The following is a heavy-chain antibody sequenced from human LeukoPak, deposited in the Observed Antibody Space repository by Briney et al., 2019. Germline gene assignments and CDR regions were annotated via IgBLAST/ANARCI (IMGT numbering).Heavy chain of an antibody. CDR2: INRDETKK. Sequence: PGGSLRLSCAASGFTFSSDWMVWVRQVPGKGLEWVANINRDETKKNYLDSVKGRFTISRDNAKNSLYLQMNSLRDEDTATYYCVRDLSPSASRPYYDAFDVWGQGTMVTVSP. V-gene: IGHV3-7*01. D-gene: IGHD3-10*01. CDR3: VRDLSPSASRPYYDAFDV. J-gene: IGHJ3*01. CDR1: GFTFSSDW.